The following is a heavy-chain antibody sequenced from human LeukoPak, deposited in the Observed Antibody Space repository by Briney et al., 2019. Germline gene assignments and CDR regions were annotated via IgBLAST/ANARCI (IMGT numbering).Heavy chain of an antibody. V-gene: IGHV3-74*01. CDR3: ASPVRADTGVPFDY. CDR2: INSDGRTT. Sequence: GGSLRLSCSPSGFTFSTYWMHWVRQAPGKGLVWVSRINSDGRTTFSAASVRGRSTISRDSAKNTLYLRIDRLRAEDTAVYDCASPVRADTGVPFDYWGQGTLVTV. D-gene: IGHD2-8*02. J-gene: IGHJ4*02. CDR1: GFTFSTYW.